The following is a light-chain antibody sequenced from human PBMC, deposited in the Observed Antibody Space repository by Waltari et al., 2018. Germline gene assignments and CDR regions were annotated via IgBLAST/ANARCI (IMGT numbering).Light chain of an antibody. CDR2: DAS. Sequence: DIQMTQSPSSVSASVGDRVTLTCRASQAISSRLAWYQQKPGKAPKLLIFDASSLHTGVPSRFSGSGAGTDFTLTCRSLQPEDFATYYCQQVNSFPRTFGQGTKVEVK. J-gene: IGKJ1*01. V-gene: IGKV1-12*01. CDR1: QAISSR. CDR3: QQVNSFPRT.